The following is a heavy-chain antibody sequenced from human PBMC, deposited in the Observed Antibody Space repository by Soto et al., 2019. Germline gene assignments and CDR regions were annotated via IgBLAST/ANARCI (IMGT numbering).Heavy chain of an antibody. V-gene: IGHV4-59*01. CDR3: ARSDGRY. J-gene: IGHJ4*02. CDR1: GGSISSFD. CDR2: IYYSGST. Sequence: SETLSLTCTVSGGSISSFDWNWIRQSPGKGLEWIGYIYYSGSTNYNPSLKSRVTISVDTSKNQFSLKLSSVTAADTAVYYCARSDGRYWGQGTLVTVSS.